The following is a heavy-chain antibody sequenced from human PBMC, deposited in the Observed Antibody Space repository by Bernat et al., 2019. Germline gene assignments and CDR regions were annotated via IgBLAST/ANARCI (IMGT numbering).Heavy chain of an antibody. V-gene: IGHV3-53*01. CDR2: IYSGGST. D-gene: IGHD2-15*01. CDR3: ASLVVVVAATIDY. J-gene: IGHJ4*02. CDR1: GFTVSSNY. Sequence: EVQLVESGGGLIQPGGSLRLPCAASGFTVSSNYMSWVRQAPGKGLEWVSVIYSGGSTYYADSVKGRFTISRDNSKNTLYLQMNSLRAEDTAVYYCASLVVVVAATIDYWGQGTLVTVSS.